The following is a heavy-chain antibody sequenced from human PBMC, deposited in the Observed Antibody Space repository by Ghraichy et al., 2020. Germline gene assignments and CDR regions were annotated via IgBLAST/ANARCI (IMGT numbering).Heavy chain of an antibody. CDR3: ARLYCSSTSCYTLKWFDP. D-gene: IGHD2-2*02. CDR1: GGSISSYY. V-gene: IGHV4-59*12. CDR2: IYYSGST. Sequence: SESLSLTCTVSGGSISSYYWRWIRQPPGKGLEWIGYIYYSGSTNYNPSLKSRVTISVDTSKNQFSLKLSSVTAADTAVYYCARLYCSSTSCYTLKWFDPWGQGTMVTVSS. J-gene: IGHJ5*02.